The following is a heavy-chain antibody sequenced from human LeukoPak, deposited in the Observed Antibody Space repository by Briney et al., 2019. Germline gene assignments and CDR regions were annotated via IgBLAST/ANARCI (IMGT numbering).Heavy chain of an antibody. CDR3: AREGGDYGGNSQFWYFDL. CDR1: GASISSGSNY. J-gene: IGHJ2*01. D-gene: IGHD4-23*01. Sequence: SETLSLTCSVSGASISSGSNYWGWIRQPPGKTLEWIGSIYSSGSTYYNPSLKSRVIIIIDTPKNHFSLTLSSVTAADTAVYYCAREGGDYGGNSQFWYFDLWGRGTLVTVSS. CDR2: IYSSGST. V-gene: IGHV4-39*07.